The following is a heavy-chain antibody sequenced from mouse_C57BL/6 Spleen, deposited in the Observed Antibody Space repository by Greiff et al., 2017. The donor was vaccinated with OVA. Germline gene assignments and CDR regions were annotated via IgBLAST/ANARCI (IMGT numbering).Heavy chain of an antibody. CDR1: GFTFSDYY. CDR3: ARQGPTVVAPRYFDV. J-gene: IGHJ1*03. D-gene: IGHD1-1*01. CDR2: ISNGGGST. V-gene: IGHV5-12*01. Sequence: EVKLVESGGGLVQPGGSLKLSCAASGFTFSDYYMYWVRQTPEKRLEWVAYISNGGGSTYYPDTVKGRFTISRDNAKNTLYLQMSRLKSEDTAMYYCARQGPTVVAPRYFDVWGTGTTVTVSS.